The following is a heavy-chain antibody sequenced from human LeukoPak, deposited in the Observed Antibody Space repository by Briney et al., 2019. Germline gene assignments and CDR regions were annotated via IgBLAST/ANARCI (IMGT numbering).Heavy chain of an antibody. CDR1: GFTFSSYG. CDR2: IWYDGSNK. Sequence: GRSLRLSCAASGFTFSSYGMHWVRQAPGKGLEWVAVIWYDGSNKYYADSVKGRFTISRDNSKNTLYLQMNSLRAEDTAVYYCARDPGNRSGYYYYWGQGTLVTVSS. J-gene: IGHJ4*02. V-gene: IGHV3-33*01. CDR3: ARDPGNRSGYYYY. D-gene: IGHD3-22*01.